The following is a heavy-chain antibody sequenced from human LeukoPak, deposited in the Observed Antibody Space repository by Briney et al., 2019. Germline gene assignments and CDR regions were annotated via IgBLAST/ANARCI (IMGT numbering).Heavy chain of an antibody. CDR1: GYTFTSYD. CDR2: MNPNSGNT. Sequence: ASVKVSCKASGYTFTSYDINWVRQATGQGLEWMGWMNPNSGNTGYARKFQGRVTMTRNTSISTAYMELSSLRSEDTAVYYCARAVAAAGMVAFDIWGQGTMVTISS. D-gene: IGHD6-13*01. V-gene: IGHV1-8*01. CDR3: ARAVAAAGMVAFDI. J-gene: IGHJ3*02.